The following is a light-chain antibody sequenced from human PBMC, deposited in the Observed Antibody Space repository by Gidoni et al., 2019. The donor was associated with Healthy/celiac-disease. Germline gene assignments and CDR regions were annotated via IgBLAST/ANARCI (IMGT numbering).Light chain of an antibody. CDR2: GAS. J-gene: IGKJ4*01. V-gene: IGKV3-15*01. Sequence: EIVMTHSPATLSASPGERATLSCRDSQSVSSNLAWYQQKPGQAPRLLYGASTMSTGIPARFGGSGSGTKFAITIISRQSEDYAVYYCRQYNNWPPLTFGGGTKVEIK. CDR3: RQYNNWPPLT. CDR1: QSVSSN.